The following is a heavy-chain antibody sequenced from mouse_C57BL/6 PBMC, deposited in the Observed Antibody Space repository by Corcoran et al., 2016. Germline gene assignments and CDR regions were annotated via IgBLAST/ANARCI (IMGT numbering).Heavy chain of an antibody. Sequence: QIQLVQSGPELKKPGETVKISCKASGYTFTTYGMSWVKQAPGKGLKWMGWINTYSGVPTYADDFKGRFAFSLETSASTAYLQINNLKNEDTATYFCAPYPHYWGQGTTLTVSS. CDR3: APYPHY. V-gene: IGHV9-3*01. CDR1: GYTFTTYG. J-gene: IGHJ2*01. CDR2: INTYSGVP.